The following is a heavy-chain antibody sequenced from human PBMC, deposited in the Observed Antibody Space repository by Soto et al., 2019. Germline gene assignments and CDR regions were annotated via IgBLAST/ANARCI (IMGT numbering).Heavy chain of an antibody. V-gene: IGHV1-18*01. D-gene: IGHD2-2*01. CDR2: ISAYNGNT. CDR3: ARGASRHCSSTSCHNPDFDY. Sequence: GASVKVSCKASGYTFTSYGISWVRQAPGQGLEWMGWISAYNGNTNYAQKLQGRVTMTTDTSTSTAYMELRSLRSDDTAVYYCARGASRHCSSTSCHNPDFDYWGQGTLVTVSS. CDR1: GYTFTSYG. J-gene: IGHJ4*02.